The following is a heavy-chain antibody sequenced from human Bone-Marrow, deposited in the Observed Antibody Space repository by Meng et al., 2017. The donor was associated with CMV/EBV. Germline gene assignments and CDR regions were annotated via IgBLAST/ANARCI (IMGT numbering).Heavy chain of an antibody. CDR3: ARDSRFLEWLLIDN. CDR2: INPNSGGT. J-gene: IGHJ4*02. Sequence: ASVKVSCKASGYTFTGYYMHWVRQAPGQGLEWMGWINPNSGGTNYSQKYQGRVTMTRDTSIRTAYMELSRLRSDDTAVYYCARDSRFLEWLLIDNWGQGTLVTVSS. V-gene: IGHV1-2*02. CDR1: GYTFTGYY. D-gene: IGHD3-3*01.